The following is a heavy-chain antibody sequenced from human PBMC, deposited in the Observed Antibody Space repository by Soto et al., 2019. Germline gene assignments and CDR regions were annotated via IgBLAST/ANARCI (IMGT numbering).Heavy chain of an antibody. J-gene: IGHJ4*02. V-gene: IGHV3-30*18. CDR3: AKEDTAMVSPPYY. CDR1: GFTFSSYG. Sequence: GGSLRLSCAASGFTFSSYGMHWVRQAPGKGLEWVAVISYDGSNKYYADSVKGRFTISRDNSKNTLYLQMNSLRAEDTAVYYCAKEDTAMVSPPYYWGQGTLVTVSS. D-gene: IGHD5-18*01. CDR2: ISYDGSNK.